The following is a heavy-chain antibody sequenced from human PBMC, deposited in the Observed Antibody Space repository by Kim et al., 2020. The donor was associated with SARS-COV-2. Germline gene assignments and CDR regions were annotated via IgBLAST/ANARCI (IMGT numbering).Heavy chain of an antibody. D-gene: IGHD3-10*01. CDR2: INPSYDST. J-gene: IGHJ3*01. CDR3: ARGGRGKGFDG. V-gene: IGHV1-46*01. CDR1: GYTFTDYY. Sequence: ASVKVSCKASGYTFTDYYIHWVRQAPGLGLDWVGVINPSYDSTAYGQKFQGRVTMTRETSTSTVYMDLRSLRSEDTAVYYCARGGRGKGFDGWGQGTMVTVSS.